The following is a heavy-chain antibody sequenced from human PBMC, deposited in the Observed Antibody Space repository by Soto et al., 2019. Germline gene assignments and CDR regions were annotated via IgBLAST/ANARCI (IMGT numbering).Heavy chain of an antibody. Sequence: QITLKESGPTLVKPTQTLTLTCTFSGLSLSTTGVGVGWIRQPPRKALEWLALIYWDDDKRYSPSLKSRLTITXDXSXNXXVLTMTNMDPVDTATYYCVQSRCGGDCLQSYSSHSYYGLDVWGQGTTVTVSS. D-gene: IGHD2-21*02. CDR3: VQSRCGGDCLQSYSSHSYYGLDV. J-gene: IGHJ6*02. V-gene: IGHV2-5*02. CDR1: GLSLSTTGVG. CDR2: IYWDDDK.